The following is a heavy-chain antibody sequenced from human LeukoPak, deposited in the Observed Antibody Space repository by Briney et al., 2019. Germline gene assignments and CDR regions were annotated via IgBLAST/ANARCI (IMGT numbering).Heavy chain of an antibody. CDR1: GYTFTCYY. V-gene: IGHV1-2*02. D-gene: IGHD4-17*01. CDR2: INPNSGST. CDR3: ARDPYDYGDYGDY. J-gene: IGHJ4*02. Sequence: ASVKVSCKASGYTFTCYYMHWVRQAPGQGLEWMGWINPNSGSTNYAQKFQGRVTMTRDTSISTAYMELSRLRSDDTAVYYCARDPYDYGDYGDYWGQGTLVTVSS.